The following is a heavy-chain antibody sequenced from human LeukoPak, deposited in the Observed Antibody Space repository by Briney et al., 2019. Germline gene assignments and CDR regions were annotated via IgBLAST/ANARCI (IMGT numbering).Heavy chain of an antibody. CDR3: ARSLTYYDILTGYYHEAFDI. CDR1: GFTFSSYS. J-gene: IGHJ3*02. V-gene: IGHV3-21*01. CDR2: ISSSSSYV. D-gene: IGHD3-9*01. Sequence: SGGSLRLSCAASGFTFSSYSMNWVRQAPGKGLEWVSSISSSSSYVYYADSVKGRFTISRDNAKNSLYLQMNSLRAEDTAAYYCARSLTYYDILTGYYHEAFDIWGQGTMVTVSS.